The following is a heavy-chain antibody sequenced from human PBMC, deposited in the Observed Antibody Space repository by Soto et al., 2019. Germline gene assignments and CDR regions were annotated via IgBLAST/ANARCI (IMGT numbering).Heavy chain of an antibody. D-gene: IGHD5-12*01. J-gene: IGHJ4*02. Sequence: SETLSLTCSVSGDSISSSSYHWGWIRQPPGKGLEWIGTISYSGNTYYKSSLKSRVTISVDTSKNQFSLKLSSVTAADTAVYYCASTRLVATSVWYWGQGTLVTVS. CDR3: ASTRLVATSVWY. CDR2: ISYSGNT. V-gene: IGHV4-39*01. CDR1: GDSISSSSYH.